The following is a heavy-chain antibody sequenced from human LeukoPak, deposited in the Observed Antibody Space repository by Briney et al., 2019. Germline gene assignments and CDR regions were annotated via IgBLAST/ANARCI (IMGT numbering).Heavy chain of an antibody. CDR3: ARLYDPQRSYSWFDT. CDR2: IHTSGNT. CDR1: GGSISSFY. J-gene: IGHJ5*02. Sequence: SSETLSLTCTVSGGSISSFYCSWIRQPPGKQLEWIGYIHTSGNTNHNPSLKSRVTMSVDTSKNQFSLHLSSVTAADTAVYYCARLYDPQRSYSWFDTWGQGTLVTVSS. D-gene: IGHD2-8*01. V-gene: IGHV4-4*09.